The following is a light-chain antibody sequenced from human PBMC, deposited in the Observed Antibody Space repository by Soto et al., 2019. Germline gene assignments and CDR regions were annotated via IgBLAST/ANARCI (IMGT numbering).Light chain of an antibody. CDR1: QSVRGN. CDR3: QQYNNWPRT. V-gene: IGKV3-15*01. J-gene: IGKJ1*01. Sequence: IVMTRSPSTLALAPGERATLSCRASQSVRGNLAWYRQRPGQAPILVIYDASIRATGVPARFGGSGSGTEFFLTISSLQSEDFELYYCQQYNNWPRTLGQGTKVDIK. CDR2: DAS.